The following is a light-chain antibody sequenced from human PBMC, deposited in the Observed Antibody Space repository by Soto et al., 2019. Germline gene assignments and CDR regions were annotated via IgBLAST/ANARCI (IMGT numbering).Light chain of an antibody. CDR2: GAS. Sequence: EIVLTQSPGTLSLSPGERATLSCRASQSVSSSYLAWYQQKPGQAPRLLIYGASSRATGIPDRFSGGGSGTDVTLTISRLEPEDFAVYYCQQYGSSLFTFGPGTKVDIK. J-gene: IGKJ3*01. CDR3: QQYGSSLFT. CDR1: QSVSSSY. V-gene: IGKV3-20*01.